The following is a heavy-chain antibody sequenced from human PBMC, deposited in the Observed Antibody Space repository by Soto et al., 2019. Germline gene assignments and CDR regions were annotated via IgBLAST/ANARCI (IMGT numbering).Heavy chain of an antibody. V-gene: IGHV3-30-3*01. D-gene: IGHD3-3*01. J-gene: IGHJ4*02. CDR3: ASEVYYDFWSGFNTHPYSFDD. Sequence: QVQLVESGGGVVQPGRSLRLSCAASGFTFSRHTMHWVRQAPGKGLEWVAAISDDGSNTYYADSVKGRFTISRDNSKKSRYMQMSSLSSEDTAVHRCASEVYYDFWSGFNTHPYSFDDWGQGTLVTVSS. CDR2: ISDDGSNT. CDR1: GFTFSRHT.